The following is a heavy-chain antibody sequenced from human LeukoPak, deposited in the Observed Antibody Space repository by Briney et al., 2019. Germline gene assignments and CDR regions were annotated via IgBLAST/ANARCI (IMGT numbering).Heavy chain of an antibody. CDR2: IVVGSGNT. CDR3: AADLGDSNPPYIYYYYGMDV. J-gene: IGHJ6*02. Sequence: SVKVSCKASGFTFTSSAMQWVRQARGQRLEWIGWIVVGSGNTNYAQKFQERVTITRDMSTSTAYMELSSLRSEDTAVYYCAADLGDSNPPYIYYYYGMDVWGQGTTVTVSS. D-gene: IGHD4-11*01. V-gene: IGHV1-58*02. CDR1: GFTFTSSA.